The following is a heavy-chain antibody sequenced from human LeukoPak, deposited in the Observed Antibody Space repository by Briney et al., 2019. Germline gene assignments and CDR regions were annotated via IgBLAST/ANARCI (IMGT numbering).Heavy chain of an antibody. D-gene: IGHD6-19*01. Sequence: SETLSLTCTVSGGSISNDYWSWIRQPAGKGLEWIGRVYRSGSTNYNPSLKSRVTMSVDTSKNQFSLKLSSVTAADTAVYHCARGGWSYEFDYWGQGTLVTVSS. V-gene: IGHV4-4*07. J-gene: IGHJ4*02. CDR1: GGSISNDY. CDR3: ARGGWSYEFDY. CDR2: VYRSGST.